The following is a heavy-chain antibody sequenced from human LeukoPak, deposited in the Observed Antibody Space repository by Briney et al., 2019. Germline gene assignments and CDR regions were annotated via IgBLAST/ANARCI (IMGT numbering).Heavy chain of an antibody. CDR2: IIPIFGTA. V-gene: IGHV1-69*05. CDR1: GGTFSCYA. CDR3: ARGSLRYCSSTSCYSFDY. Sequence: ASVKVSCKASGGTFSCYAISWVRQAPGQGLEWMGGIIPIFGTANYAQKFQGRVTITTDESTSTAYMELSSLRSEDTAVYYCARGSLRYCSSTSCYSFDYWGQGTLVTVSS. J-gene: IGHJ4*02. D-gene: IGHD2-2*01.